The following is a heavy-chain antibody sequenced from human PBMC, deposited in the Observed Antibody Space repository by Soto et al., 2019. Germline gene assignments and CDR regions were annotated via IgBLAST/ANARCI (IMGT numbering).Heavy chain of an antibody. V-gene: IGHV3-30*18. D-gene: IGHD2-15*01. Sequence: GGSLRLACTASGFTFSSYGMHWVRQAPGKGLEWVAVISYDGSNKYYADSVKGRFTISRDNSKNTLYLQMNSLRAEDTAVYYCAKETYSGPLDYWGQGTLVTVSS. J-gene: IGHJ4*02. CDR2: ISYDGSNK. CDR1: GFTFSSYG. CDR3: AKETYSGPLDY.